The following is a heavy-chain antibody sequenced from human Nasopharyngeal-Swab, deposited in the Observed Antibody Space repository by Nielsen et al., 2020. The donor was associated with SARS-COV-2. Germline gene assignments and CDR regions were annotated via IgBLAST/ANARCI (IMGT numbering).Heavy chain of an antibody. CDR2: ISSSGSTI. V-gene: IGHV3-48*03. CDR1: GFTSSSYE. D-gene: IGHD2-2*01. J-gene: IGHJ4*02. Sequence: GGSLRLSCAASGFTSSSYEMNWVRQAPGKGLEWVSYISSSGSTIYYADSVKGRFTISRDNAKNSLYLQMNSLRAEDTAVYYCARDYCSSTSCYDYWGQGTLVTVSS. CDR3: ARDYCSSTSCYDY.